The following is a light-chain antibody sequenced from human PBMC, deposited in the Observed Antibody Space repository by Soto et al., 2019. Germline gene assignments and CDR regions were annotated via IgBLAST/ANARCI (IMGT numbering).Light chain of an antibody. CDR1: QSVSSR. V-gene: IGKV3-15*01. CDR3: RHYNNWPPET. Sequence: EIVMTQSPATLSVSPGERATLSCRASQSVSSRLAWYQQKRGQAPRLLIYDASTRATGIPARFSGSGSGTEFNLTISSLQSEDFAIYYCRHYNNWPPETFGQGTE. J-gene: IGKJ1*01. CDR2: DAS.